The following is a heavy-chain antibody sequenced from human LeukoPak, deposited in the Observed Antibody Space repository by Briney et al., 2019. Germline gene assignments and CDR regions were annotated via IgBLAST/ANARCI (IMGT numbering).Heavy chain of an antibody. V-gene: IGHV1-2*02. CDR1: GYTFTGYY. CDR3: ARIAGPRENIDY. CDR2: INPNSGGT. Sequence: GASVKVSCKASGYTFTGYYMHWVRQAPGQGLEWMGWINPNSGGTNYAQKFQGRVAMTRDTSISTAYMELSRLRSDDTAVYYCARIAGPRENIDYWGQGTLVTVSS. J-gene: IGHJ4*02.